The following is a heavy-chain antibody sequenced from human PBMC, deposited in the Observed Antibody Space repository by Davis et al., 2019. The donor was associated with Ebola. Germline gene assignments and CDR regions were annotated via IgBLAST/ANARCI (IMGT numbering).Heavy chain of an antibody. D-gene: IGHD5-12*01. CDR3: ARDVATIYFCYFDY. V-gene: IGHV3-7*03. CDR1: GFTFSSYW. Sequence: GGSLRLSCAASGFTFSSYWMSWVRQAPGKGLEWVANIKQDGSEKYYVDSVKGRFTISRDNAKNPLYLQMNSLRAEDTAVYYCARDVATIYFCYFDYWGQGTLVTVSS. J-gene: IGHJ4*02. CDR2: IKQDGSEK.